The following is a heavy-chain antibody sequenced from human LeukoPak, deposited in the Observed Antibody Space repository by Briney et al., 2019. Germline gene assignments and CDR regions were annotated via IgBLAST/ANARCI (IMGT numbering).Heavy chain of an antibody. CDR1: GFTFSGSA. Sequence: GGSLRLSCAASGFTFSGSAMHWVRQASGKGLEWVGRIRSKANSYATAYAASVKVRFTISRDDSKNTAYLQMNSLKTEDTAVYYCRSVGAIAYWGQGTLVTVSS. J-gene: IGHJ4*02. CDR2: IRSKANSYAT. CDR3: RSVGAIAY. V-gene: IGHV3-73*01. D-gene: IGHD1-26*01.